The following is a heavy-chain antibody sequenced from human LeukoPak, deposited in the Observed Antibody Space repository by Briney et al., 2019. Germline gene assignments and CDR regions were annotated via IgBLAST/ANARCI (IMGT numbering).Heavy chain of an antibody. D-gene: IGHD3-10*01. CDR3: ARERGYFGSGSYRQYYGMDV. CDR2: INTDTGNP. CDR1: GYSFTDYA. V-gene: IGHV7-4-1*02. J-gene: IGHJ6*02. Sequence: GASVKVSCKASGYSFTDYAMNWVRQAPGQGLEWMGWINTDTGNPTYAQGFRGRFVFSLDTSVSTAYLQIISLKAEDTAVYYCARERGYFGSGSYRQYYGMDVWGQGTTVTVSS.